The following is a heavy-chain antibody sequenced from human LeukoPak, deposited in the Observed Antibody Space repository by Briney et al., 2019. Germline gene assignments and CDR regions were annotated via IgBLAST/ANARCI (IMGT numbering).Heavy chain of an antibody. CDR2: ISSNGSTI. Sequence: GGSLRLSCAASGFTFSSYEMNWVRQAPGKGLEWVSYISSNGSTIYYADSVKGRFTISRDNAKNSLYLQMNSLRAEDTAVYYCARDRVEVLWFGELSHNWFDPWGQGTLVTVSS. V-gene: IGHV3-48*03. CDR1: GFTFSSYE. D-gene: IGHD3-10*01. J-gene: IGHJ5*02. CDR3: ARDRVEVLWFGELSHNWFDP.